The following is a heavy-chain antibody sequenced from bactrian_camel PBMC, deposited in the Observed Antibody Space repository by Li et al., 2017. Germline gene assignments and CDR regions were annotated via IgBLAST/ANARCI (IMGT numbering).Heavy chain of an antibody. J-gene: IGHJ4*01. Sequence: HVQLVESGGGTVQPGGSLRLSCTAPRSTINECGMSWYRQAPGKQGSWVSTITTDDKTLYGDSVKGRFTISKDKVKGVVYLQMNDLKPEDTATYFCKTKPYGAGWCPDNYRGQGTQVTVS. CDR1: RSTINECG. CDR3: KTKPYGAGWCPDNY. D-gene: IGHD6*01. V-gene: IGHV3S53*01. CDR2: ITTDDKT.